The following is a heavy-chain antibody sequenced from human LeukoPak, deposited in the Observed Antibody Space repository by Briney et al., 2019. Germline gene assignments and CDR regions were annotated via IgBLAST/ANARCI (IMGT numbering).Heavy chain of an antibody. V-gene: IGHV3-64*01. CDR3: AKGDYGDPPDY. J-gene: IGHJ4*02. CDR2: ISSNGGST. D-gene: IGHD4-17*01. Sequence: GGSLRLSCAASGFTFSSYAMHWVRQAPGKGLEYVSAISSNGGSTYYANSVKGRFTISRDNSKNTLYLQMGSLRAEDTAVYYCAKGDYGDPPDYWGQGTLVTVSS. CDR1: GFTFSSYA.